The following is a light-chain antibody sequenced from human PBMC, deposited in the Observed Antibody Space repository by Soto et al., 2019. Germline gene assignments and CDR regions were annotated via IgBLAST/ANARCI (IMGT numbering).Light chain of an antibody. CDR3: QQSYSAPRT. CDR2: AAS. J-gene: IGKJ1*01. V-gene: IGKV1-39*01. CDR1: QSINFY. Sequence: DIQITQSPSSLSASVGDRVTITCRASQSINFYLNWFQQKPGKAPKVLIYAASSLQVGVPSRFSGSGSGTDFTLTINSLQPEDFATYYCQQSYSAPRTFGQGTKVDI.